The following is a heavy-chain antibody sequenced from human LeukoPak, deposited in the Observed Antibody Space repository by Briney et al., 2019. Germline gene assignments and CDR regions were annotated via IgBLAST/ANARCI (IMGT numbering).Heavy chain of an antibody. J-gene: IGHJ5*02. V-gene: IGHV1-2*02. CDR1: GYTFTGYY. Sequence: ASVKVSCKASGYTFTGYYMHWVRHAPGQGLELMGWINPNIGGTNYAQKFQGRVTMTRDTSISTAYMELSRLRSDDPAVYYCARESIVVVPAALASWDWFDPWGQGTLVTVSS. CDR2: INPNIGGT. CDR3: ARESIVVVPAALASWDWFDP. D-gene: IGHD2-2*01.